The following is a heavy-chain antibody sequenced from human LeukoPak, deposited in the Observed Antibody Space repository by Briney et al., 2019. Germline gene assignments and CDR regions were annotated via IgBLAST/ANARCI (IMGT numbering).Heavy chain of an antibody. CDR3: ARVEYDFWSGSGPFDY. V-gene: IGHV1-46*01. Sequence: ASVKVSCKASGYTFTSYYMHWVRQAPGQGLEWMGIINPSGGSTSYAQKFQGRVTMTRDTSTSTVYMELSSLRSEDTAVYYCARVEYDFWSGSGPFDYWGQGTLVTVSS. J-gene: IGHJ4*02. CDR1: GYTFTSYY. CDR2: INPSGGST. D-gene: IGHD3-3*01.